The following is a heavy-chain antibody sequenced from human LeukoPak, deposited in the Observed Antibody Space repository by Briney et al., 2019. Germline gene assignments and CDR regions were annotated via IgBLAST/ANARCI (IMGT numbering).Heavy chain of an antibody. D-gene: IGHD3-22*01. J-gene: IGHJ4*02. V-gene: IGHV3-23*01. CDR1: GFTFSRFG. CDR3: VNYYYYDSSGYVRG. Sequence: GGSLRLSCAASGFTFSRFGMSWVRQAPGKGLEWVSSISGSGGGTYYADSVKGRFTISRDNSKNTLYLQMNSLRAEDTAVYYCVNYYYYDSSGYVRGWGQGTLVTVSS. CDR2: ISGSGGGT.